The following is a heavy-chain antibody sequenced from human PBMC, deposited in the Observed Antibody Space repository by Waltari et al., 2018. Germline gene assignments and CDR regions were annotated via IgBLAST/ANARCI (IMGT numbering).Heavy chain of an antibody. CDR2: IKHSRNT. D-gene: IGHD4-17*01. Sequence: QVQLQQWGAGLLKPSETLSLTCAVYGGSFSGYYWSWIRQPPGKGLEWIGEIKHSRNTNSNSSLKSRVTISVDTSKNQFSLKLSSVTAADTAVYYCARVDYGDYVRDAFDIWGQGTMVTVSS. CDR3: ARVDYGDYVRDAFDI. CDR1: GGSFSGYY. J-gene: IGHJ3*02. V-gene: IGHV4-34*01.